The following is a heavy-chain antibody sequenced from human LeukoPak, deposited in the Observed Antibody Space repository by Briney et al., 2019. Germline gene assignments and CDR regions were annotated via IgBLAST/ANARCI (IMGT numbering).Heavy chain of an antibody. V-gene: IGHV3-9*01. CDR2: ISWNSGSI. Sequence: GGSLRLSCAASGFTFDDYAMHWVRHAPGKGLEWVSGISWNSGSIGYADSVKGRFTISRDNAKNSLYLQMNSLRAEDTALYYCAGNLVQYYYYGMDVWGQGTTVTVS. CDR1: GFTFDDYA. J-gene: IGHJ6*02. CDR3: AGNLVQYYYYGMDV.